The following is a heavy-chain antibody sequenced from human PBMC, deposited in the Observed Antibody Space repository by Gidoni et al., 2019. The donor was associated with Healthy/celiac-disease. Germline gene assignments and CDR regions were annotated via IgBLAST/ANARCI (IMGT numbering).Heavy chain of an antibody. Sequence: QVQLQESGPGLVKPSETLSLTCTVSGGSISSYYWSWIRQPAGKGLEWIGRIYTSGSTNYNPSLKSRVTMSVDTSKNQFSLKLSSVTAADTVVYYCAREDGSYERDAFDIWGQGTMVTVSS. J-gene: IGHJ3*02. CDR2: IYTSGST. CDR3: AREDGSYERDAFDI. D-gene: IGHD1-26*01. V-gene: IGHV4-4*07. CDR1: GGSISSYY.